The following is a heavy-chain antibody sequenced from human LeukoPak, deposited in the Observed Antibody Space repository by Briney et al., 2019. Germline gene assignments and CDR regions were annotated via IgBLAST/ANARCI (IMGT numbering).Heavy chain of an antibody. V-gene: IGHV1-2*02. CDR3: ARDPQGSYYYDSSGLHLFDY. CDR2: INPNSGGT. CDR1: GYTFTGYY. J-gene: IGHJ4*02. D-gene: IGHD3-22*01. Sequence: ASVKVSCKASGYTFTGYYMHWVRQAPGQGLEWMGWINPNSGGTNYAQKLQGRVTMTTDTSTSTAYMELRSLRSDDTAVYYCARDPQGSYYYDSSGLHLFDYWGQGTLVTVSS.